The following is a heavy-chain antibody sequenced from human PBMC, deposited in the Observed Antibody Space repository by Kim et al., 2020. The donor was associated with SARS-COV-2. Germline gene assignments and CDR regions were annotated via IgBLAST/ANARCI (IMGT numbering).Heavy chain of an antibody. Sequence: LKGRVTTSVDTSKNQFSLRLSSVTAADTAVYYCARSPSLTIFGVVGGFDPWGQGTLVTVSS. J-gene: IGHJ5*02. CDR3: ARSPSLTIFGVVGGFDP. D-gene: IGHD3-3*01. V-gene: IGHV4-31*02.